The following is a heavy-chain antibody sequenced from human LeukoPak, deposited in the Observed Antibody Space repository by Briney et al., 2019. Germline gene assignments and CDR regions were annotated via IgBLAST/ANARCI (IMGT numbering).Heavy chain of an antibody. D-gene: IGHD2-15*01. J-gene: IGHJ4*02. CDR1: GVTFSSFA. V-gene: IGHV3-30*14. CDR3: AAQPCSVGRCYLDY. Sequence: PGRSLRLSCEASGVTFSSFAMRWVRQAPGKGLEWVAVISYHGRDTYYADSVKGRFTISRDNSKNTLYLQLNRLGAEDTAVYYCAAQPCSVGRCYLDYWGQGTLVTVSS. CDR2: ISYHGRDT.